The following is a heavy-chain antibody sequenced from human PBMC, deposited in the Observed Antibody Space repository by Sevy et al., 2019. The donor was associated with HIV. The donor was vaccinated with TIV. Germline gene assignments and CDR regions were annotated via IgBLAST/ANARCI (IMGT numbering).Heavy chain of an antibody. CDR2: IKYDGSNK. D-gene: IGHD2-2*02. CDR1: GFTFSSYA. CDR3: ARGDIVVVPAAIATWDY. V-gene: IGHV3-30-3*01. J-gene: IGHJ4*02. Sequence: GGSLRLSCAASGFTFSSYAMHWVRQAPGKGLEWVAVIKYDGSNKYYADSVKGRFTISRDNSKNTLYLQMNSLRAEDTAAYYCARGDIVVVPAAIATWDYWGQGTLVTVSS.